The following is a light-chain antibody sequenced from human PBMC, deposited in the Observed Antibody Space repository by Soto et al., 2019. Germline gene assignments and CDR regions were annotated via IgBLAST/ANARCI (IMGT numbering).Light chain of an antibody. CDR1: SSDFGGYNY. Sequence: QSVLTQPASVSGSPGQSITISCIGTSSDFGGYNYVSWYQHHPGKAPKLMIYDVSYRPSGVSNRFSGSKSGNTASLTISGLQAEDEADYYCSSYTSSNTYVFGPGTKVTVL. J-gene: IGLJ1*01. CDR3: SSYTSSNTYV. V-gene: IGLV2-14*01. CDR2: DVS.